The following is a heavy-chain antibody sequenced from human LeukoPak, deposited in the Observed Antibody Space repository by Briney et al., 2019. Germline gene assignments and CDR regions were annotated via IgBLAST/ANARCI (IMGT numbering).Heavy chain of an antibody. J-gene: IGHJ4*02. V-gene: IGHV4-4*07. D-gene: IGHD6-13*01. CDR3: ARDGPITAADYYFDY. CDR1: GGSISGYY. Sequence: PSETLSLTCTVSGGSISGYYWSWIRQPAGKGLEWIGRIYTSGSTNYNPSLKSRVTMSVDTSKNQFSLKLTSVTAADTAVYYCARDGPITAADYYFDYWGQGTLVTVSS. CDR2: IYTSGST.